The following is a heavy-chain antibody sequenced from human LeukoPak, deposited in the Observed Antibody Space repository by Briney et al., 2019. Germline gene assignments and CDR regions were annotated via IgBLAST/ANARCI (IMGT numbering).Heavy chain of an antibody. J-gene: IGHJ4*02. V-gene: IGHV3-7*01. Sequence: GESLRLSCAASGFTFTTYWMSWVRQAPGKGLEWVANIKQDGTEKYYVDSVKGRFTISRDNAKNSLYLQMNSLRVEDTAVYYCAKVAKYYYGSETYYFFEHWGQGAPVTASS. CDR3: AKVAKYYYGSETYYFFEH. CDR1: GFTFTTYW. CDR2: IKQDGTEK. D-gene: IGHD3-10*01.